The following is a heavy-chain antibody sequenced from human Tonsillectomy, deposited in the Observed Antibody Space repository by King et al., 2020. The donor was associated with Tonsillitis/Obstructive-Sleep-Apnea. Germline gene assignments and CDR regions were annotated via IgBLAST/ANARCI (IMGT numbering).Heavy chain of an antibody. CDR3: ATRNYEFWSGYYKTFDY. CDR1: GGSFSGYY. Sequence: VQLQQWGAGLLKPSETLSLTCAVYGGSFSGYYWSWIRQPPGKGLEWIGEINHSGSTNYNPSLKSRVTISVDTSKNQFSLKLRSVTAADTAVYYFATRNYEFWSGYYKTFDYWGQGTLVTVSS. CDR2: INHSGST. J-gene: IGHJ4*02. D-gene: IGHD3-3*01. V-gene: IGHV4-34*01.